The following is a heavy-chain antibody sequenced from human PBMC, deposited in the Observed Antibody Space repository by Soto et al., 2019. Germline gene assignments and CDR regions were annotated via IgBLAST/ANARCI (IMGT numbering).Heavy chain of an antibody. J-gene: IGHJ4*02. V-gene: IGHV4-59*02. CDR1: GGSVSSYY. D-gene: IGHD3-16*01. Sequence: QVQLQESGPGLVKPSETLSLTCTVSGGSVSSYYWSWIRQPPGRGLEWIGYIYYSGSTNYNPSLKSRVTISVDTSKNQFSLKLSSVTAADTAVYYCARRWGYYFDYWGQGTLVTVSS. CDR3: ARRWGYYFDY. CDR2: IYYSGST.